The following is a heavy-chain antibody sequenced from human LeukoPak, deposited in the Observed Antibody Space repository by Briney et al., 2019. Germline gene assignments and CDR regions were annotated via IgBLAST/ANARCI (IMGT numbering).Heavy chain of an antibody. V-gene: IGHV3-23*01. D-gene: IGHD3-9*01. J-gene: IGHJ4*02. Sequence: GGSLRLSCVASGFTFSNYAMSWVRQAPGKGLEWVSAITGSGGITYYADSVKGRFTISRDNSKNTLYLQMNSLRAEDTAVCYCAKWGDYDVLTGYYDPDYWGQGTLVTVSS. CDR1: GFTFSNYA. CDR3: AKWGDYDVLTGYYDPDY. CDR2: ITGSGGIT.